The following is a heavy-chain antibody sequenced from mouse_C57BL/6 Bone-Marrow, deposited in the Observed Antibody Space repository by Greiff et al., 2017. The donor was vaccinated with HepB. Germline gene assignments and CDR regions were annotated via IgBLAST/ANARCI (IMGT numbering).Heavy chain of an antibody. Sequence: EESGPGLVKPSQSLSLTCSVTGYSITSGYYWNWIRQFPGNKLEWMGYISYDGSNNYNPSLKNRISITRDTSKNQFFLKLNSVTTEDTATYYCARGQLRPFAYWGQGTLVTVSA. CDR2: ISYDGSN. D-gene: IGHD3-2*02. V-gene: IGHV3-6*01. CDR1: GYSITSGYY. J-gene: IGHJ3*01. CDR3: ARGQLRPFAY.